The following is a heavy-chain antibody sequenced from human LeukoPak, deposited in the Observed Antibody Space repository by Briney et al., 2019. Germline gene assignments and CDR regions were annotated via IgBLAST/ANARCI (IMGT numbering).Heavy chain of an antibody. J-gene: IGHJ4*02. CDR3: GTDYYDPYYFDY. Sequence: PGGSLRLSCAASGFTFSSYAMSWVRQAPGKGLEWVSAISGSGGSTNYADSVKGRFTISRDNSKNTLYLQMNSLRAEDTAVYYCGTDYYDPYYFDYWGQGTLVTVSS. V-gene: IGHV3-23*01. CDR1: GFTFSSYA. CDR2: ISGSGGST. D-gene: IGHD3-22*01.